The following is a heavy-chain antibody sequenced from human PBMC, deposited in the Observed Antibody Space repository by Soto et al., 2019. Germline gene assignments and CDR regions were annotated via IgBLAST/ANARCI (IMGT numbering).Heavy chain of an antibody. J-gene: IGHJ3*02. Sequence: SETLSLTCTVSGGSISSSYYYWGWVRQPPGKGLEWIGYIYYSGSTNYNPSLKSRVTISVDTSKNQFSLKLSSVTAADTAVYYCARVVGGSYYTDAFDIWGQGTMVTVSS. CDR3: ARVVGGSYYTDAFDI. CDR2: IYYSGST. CDR1: GGSISSSYYY. D-gene: IGHD1-26*01. V-gene: IGHV4-61*05.